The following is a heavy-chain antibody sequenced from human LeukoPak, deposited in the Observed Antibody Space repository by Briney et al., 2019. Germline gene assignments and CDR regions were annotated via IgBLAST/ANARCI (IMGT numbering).Heavy chain of an antibody. Sequence: GGSLRLSCAASGFTFSSYAMSWVRQAPGKGLEWVSAISGSGGSTYYADSVKGRFTISRDNSKNTLYLQMNSLRAEDTAVYYCAKDFFPAAIVGATKGPIFFDYWGQGTLVTVSS. V-gene: IGHV3-23*01. D-gene: IGHD1-26*01. J-gene: IGHJ4*02. CDR1: GFTFSSYA. CDR2: ISGSGGST. CDR3: AKDFFPAAIVGATKGPIFFDY.